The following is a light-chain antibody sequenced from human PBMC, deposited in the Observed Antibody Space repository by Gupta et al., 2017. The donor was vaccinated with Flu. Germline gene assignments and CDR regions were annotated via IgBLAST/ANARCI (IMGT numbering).Light chain of an antibody. J-gene: IGLJ2*01. CDR2: DDD. V-gene: IGLV3-21*02. Sequence: AHWYQQKPGQAPVLVVYDDDDRPSGIPDRFSGSNYGDTATLTISGVEAGDEAGYYCQVWDNSLDQVVFGGGTKLTVL. CDR3: QVWDNSLDQVV.